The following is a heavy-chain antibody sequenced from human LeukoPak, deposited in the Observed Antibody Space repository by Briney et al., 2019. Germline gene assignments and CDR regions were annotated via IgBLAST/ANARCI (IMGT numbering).Heavy chain of an antibody. CDR1: GGSISSSDW. Sequence: SETLSLTCAVSGGSISSSDWWSWVRQPPGRGLEWIGYIYRSENPTYNPSLKSRVTMSVDKSKNQFSLKLSSVTAADTAVYFCARLRGYTDGPPGYWGQGTLVTVSS. J-gene: IGHJ4*02. CDR3: ARLRGYTDGPPGY. CDR2: IYRSENP. V-gene: IGHV4-4*02. D-gene: IGHD5-18*01.